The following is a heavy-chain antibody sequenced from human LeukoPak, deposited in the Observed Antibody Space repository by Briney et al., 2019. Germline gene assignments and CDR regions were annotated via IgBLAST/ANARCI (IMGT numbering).Heavy chain of an antibody. D-gene: IGHD1-1*01. CDR1: GFIFDDFG. CDR3: TRDETGIDY. J-gene: IGHJ4*02. CDR2: INWNGDIT. Sequence: GGSLRLSCAASGFIFDDFGMIWVRQAPGKGLEWVSSINWNGDITPYADSVKGRFTISRDNAKNALYLQMNSLRPEDTALYFCTRDETGIDYWGQGTLVTVSS. V-gene: IGHV3-20*04.